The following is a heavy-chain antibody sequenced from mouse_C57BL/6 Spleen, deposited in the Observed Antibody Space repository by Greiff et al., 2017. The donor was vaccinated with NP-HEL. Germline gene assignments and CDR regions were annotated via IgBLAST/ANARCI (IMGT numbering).Heavy chain of an antibody. CDR3: ARDHYYGSRWYFDV. D-gene: IGHD1-1*01. CDR2: ISDGGSYT. CDR1: GFTFSSYA. Sequence: EVMLVESGGGLVKPGGSLKLSCAASGFTFSSYAMSWVRQTPEKRLEWVATISDGGSYTYYPDNVKGRFTISRDNAKNNLYLQMSHLKSEDTAMYYCARDHYYGSRWYFDVWGTGTTVTVSS. V-gene: IGHV5-4*01. J-gene: IGHJ1*03.